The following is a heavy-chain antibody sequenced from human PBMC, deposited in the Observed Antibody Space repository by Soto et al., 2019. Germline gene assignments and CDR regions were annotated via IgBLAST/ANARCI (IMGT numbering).Heavy chain of an antibody. CDR2: IYYSGST. Sequence: SETLSLTCTVSGGSISSSSYYWGWIRQPPGKGLEWIGSIYYSGSTYYNPSLKSRVTISVETSKNQFSLKLSSVTAAETAVYYCARHKYSSSSPRLYNWFDPWGQGTLVTVSS. D-gene: IGHD6-6*01. V-gene: IGHV4-39*01. J-gene: IGHJ5*02. CDR1: GGSISSSSYY. CDR3: ARHKYSSSSPRLYNWFDP.